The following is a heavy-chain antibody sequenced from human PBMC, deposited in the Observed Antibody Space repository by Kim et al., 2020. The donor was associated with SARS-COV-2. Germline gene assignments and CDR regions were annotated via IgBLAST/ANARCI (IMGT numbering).Heavy chain of an antibody. CDR3: ARGRWELPH. CDR1: GFTFTDYA. CDR2: IRSNGYGGTT. D-gene: IGHD1-26*01. J-gene: IGHJ4*02. V-gene: IGHV3-49*04. Sequence: GSLRLSCTPSGFTFTDYAMTWVRQAPGKGLEWVGCIRSNGYGGTTEYAASVKGRFTISRDDSKSIVYLQMNSLKTEDTAVYYCARGRWELPHWGQGTLV.